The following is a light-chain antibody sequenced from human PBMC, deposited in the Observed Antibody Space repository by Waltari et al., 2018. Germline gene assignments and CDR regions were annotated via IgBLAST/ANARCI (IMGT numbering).Light chain of an antibody. CDR2: GTT. CDR3: AAWDDSLRGAF. J-gene: IGLJ1*01. V-gene: IGLV1-44*01. Sequence: QSVLTQPPSTSGTPGQRVTISCSGGSSNIATNPVSWYQHFPGTAPKLLIFGTTQRPAGVPHRFSGSKSGTSAVLAISGLQSEDEADYYCAAWDDSLRGAFFGTGTKVTV. CDR1: SSNIATNP.